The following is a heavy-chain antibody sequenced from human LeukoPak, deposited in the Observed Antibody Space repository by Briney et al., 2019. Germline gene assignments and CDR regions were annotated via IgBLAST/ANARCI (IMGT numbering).Heavy chain of an antibody. D-gene: IGHD6-19*01. CDR1: GGSISSYY. V-gene: IGHV4-59*01. CDR3: AKYDSSSNAFDI. Sequence: SETLSLTCTVSGGSISSYYWSWIRQPPGKGLEWIGYIYYSGSTNYNPSLKSRVTISVDTYKNQFSLKLSSVTAADTAVYYCAKYDSSSNAFDIWGQGTMVTVSS. J-gene: IGHJ3*02. CDR2: IYYSGST.